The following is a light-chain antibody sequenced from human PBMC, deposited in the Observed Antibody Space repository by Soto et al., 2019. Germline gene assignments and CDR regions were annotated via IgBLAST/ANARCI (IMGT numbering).Light chain of an antibody. Sequence: EIVLTQSPGTLSLSPGERATLSCRASQSVSSSYLAWYQQKPGQAPRLLIYNASSRATGIPDRFSGSGSGTDFTLTISRLEPEDFEVYYCQQYGHSPGKFGKGTKVDI. J-gene: IGKJ1*01. CDR3: QQYGHSPGK. CDR1: QSVSSSY. V-gene: IGKV3-20*01. CDR2: NAS.